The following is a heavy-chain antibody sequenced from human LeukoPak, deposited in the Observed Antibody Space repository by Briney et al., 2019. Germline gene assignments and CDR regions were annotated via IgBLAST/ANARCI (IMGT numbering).Heavy chain of an antibody. V-gene: IGHV3-74*01. D-gene: IGHD3-22*01. CDR2: INSDGSTT. J-gene: IGHJ4*02. Sequence: GGSLRLSCAASGFSFNDYGMHWVRQAPGKGLVWVSHINSDGSTTRYADSVKGRFTISRDNAKNTLYLQMNSLRAEDTAVYYCARISFDSRDYYDYWGQGTLVTVSS. CDR3: ARISFDSRDYYDY. CDR1: GFSFNDYG.